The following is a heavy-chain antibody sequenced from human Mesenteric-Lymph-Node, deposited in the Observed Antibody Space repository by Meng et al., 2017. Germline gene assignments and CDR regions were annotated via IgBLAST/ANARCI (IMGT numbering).Heavy chain of an antibody. D-gene: IGHD6-19*01. J-gene: IGHJ4*02. CDR3: ASFPPPGKQWLVTDY. CDR2: IYRSGST. CDR1: GGSISSSNW. V-gene: IGHV4-4*02. Sequence: QLQLQESGPGLVKPSETLSLTCAVSGGSISSSNWWSWVRQPPGKGLEWIGEIYRSGSTNYNPSLKSRVTISVDKSKNQFSLKLSSVTAADTAVYYCASFPPPGKQWLVTDYWGQGTLVTVSS.